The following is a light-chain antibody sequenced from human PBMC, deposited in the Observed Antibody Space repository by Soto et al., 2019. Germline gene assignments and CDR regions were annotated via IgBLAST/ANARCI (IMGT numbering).Light chain of an antibody. CDR1: QSINNL. V-gene: IGKV1-39*01. Sequence: DVQMTQSPSALSASVGDRVTITCRASQSINNLLAWYQQKPGKAPKLLIYSASNLQSGVPSRFSGSGSGTDFTLTISSLQPEDFATYYCQQSYSTPITFGQGTRLEIK. J-gene: IGKJ5*01. CDR3: QQSYSTPIT. CDR2: SAS.